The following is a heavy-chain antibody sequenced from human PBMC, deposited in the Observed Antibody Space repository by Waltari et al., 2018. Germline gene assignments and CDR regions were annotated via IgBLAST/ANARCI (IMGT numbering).Heavy chain of an antibody. D-gene: IGHD1-26*01. Sequence: QVQLQESGPGLVKPSETLSLTCTVSGGSISSHYWSWIRQPPGKGLEWIGYIYYSWSTNSIPSLKIRVTISVDTAKNQFSLKLTSVTAADTAVYYCARRGSYSVHRYFDYWGQGTLVTGSA. V-gene: IGHV4-59*11. J-gene: IGHJ4*02. CDR1: GGSISSHY. CDR3: ARRGSYSVHRYFDY. CDR2: IYYSWST.